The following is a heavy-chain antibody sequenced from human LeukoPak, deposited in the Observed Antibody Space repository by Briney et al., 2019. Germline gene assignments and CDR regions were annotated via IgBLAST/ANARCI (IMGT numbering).Heavy chain of an antibody. Sequence: GGSLRLSCAASGFTFSDYYMSWIRQAPGKGLEWVSYISSSSSHTNYADSVKGRFTISRDNAKNSLYLQTNSLRAEDTAVYYCASGPAMVGYWGQGTLVTVSS. V-gene: IGHV3-11*06. D-gene: IGHD5-18*01. CDR1: GFTFSDYY. CDR3: ASGPAMVGY. J-gene: IGHJ4*02. CDR2: ISSSSSHT.